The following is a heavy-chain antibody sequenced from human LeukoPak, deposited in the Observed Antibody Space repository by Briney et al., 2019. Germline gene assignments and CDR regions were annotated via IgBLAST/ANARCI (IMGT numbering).Heavy chain of an antibody. CDR1: GLTFSSYA. J-gene: IGHJ4*02. D-gene: IGHD3-22*01. CDR2: ISYDGSNK. Sequence: GGSLRLSCAASGLTFSSYAMHWVRQAPGKGLEWVAVISYDGSNKYYADSVKGRFTISRDNSKNTLYLQMNSLRAEDTAVYYCARDFGGYYNYFDYWGQGTLVTVSS. CDR3: ARDFGGYYNYFDY. V-gene: IGHV3-30-3*01.